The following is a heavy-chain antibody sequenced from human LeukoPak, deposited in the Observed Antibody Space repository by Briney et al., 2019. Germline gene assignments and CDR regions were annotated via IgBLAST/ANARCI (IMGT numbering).Heavy chain of an antibody. CDR1: GFTFSSHS. CDR3: ARDRGYTYGHNFDY. Sequence: GGSLRLSCAASGFTFSSHSLHWVRQAPGKGLEWVALILYDGSNEYYADSVKGRFTISRDNSKNTMYLQMNSLIAEDTALYYCARDRGYTYGHNFDYWGQGTLVTVSS. V-gene: IGHV3-30-3*01. CDR2: ILYDGSNE. D-gene: IGHD5-18*01. J-gene: IGHJ4*02.